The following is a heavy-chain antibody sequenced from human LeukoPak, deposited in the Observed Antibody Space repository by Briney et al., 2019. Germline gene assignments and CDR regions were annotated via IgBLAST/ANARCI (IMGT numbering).Heavy chain of an antibody. CDR2: IIPIFGTA. CDR3: ARDPKLELRPCYFDY. V-gene: IGHV1-69*05. Sequence: ASVKVSCKASGGTFSSYAISWVRQAPGQGLEWMGRIIPIFGTANYAQKFQGRVTITTDESTSTAYMELSSLRSEDTAVYYCARDPKLELRPCYFDYWGQGTLVTVSS. J-gene: IGHJ4*02. D-gene: IGHD1-7*01. CDR1: GGTFSSYA.